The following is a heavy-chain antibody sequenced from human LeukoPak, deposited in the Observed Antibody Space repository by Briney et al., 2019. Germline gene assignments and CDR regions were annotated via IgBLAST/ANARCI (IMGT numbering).Heavy chain of an antibody. CDR1: GFTLSAYC. CDR2: INNDWTAT. D-gene: IGHD1-1*01. V-gene: IGHV3-74*01. Sequence: GGSLRLSCAASGFTLSAYCMHWVSQLPGKGLVWVSRINNDWTATFFADSVKGRFTISRDNAKSKLYLQMDSLRAEDTAMYYCAREILEPCKTHEYWGQGTLATVSS. J-gene: IGHJ4*02. CDR3: AREILEPCKTHEY.